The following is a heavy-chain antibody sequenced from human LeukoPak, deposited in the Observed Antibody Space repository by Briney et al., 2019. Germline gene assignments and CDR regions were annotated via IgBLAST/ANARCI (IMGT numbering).Heavy chain of an antibody. V-gene: IGHV3-9*01. CDR2: ISWNSGSI. Sequence: GGSLRLSCAASGFTFDDYAMHWVRQAPGKGLEWVTGISWNSGSIGYADSVKGRFTISRDNAKNSLYLQMNSLRAEDTALYYCAKDNSGLDYWGQGTLVTVSS. J-gene: IGHJ4*02. CDR1: GFTFDDYA. CDR3: AKDNSGLDY.